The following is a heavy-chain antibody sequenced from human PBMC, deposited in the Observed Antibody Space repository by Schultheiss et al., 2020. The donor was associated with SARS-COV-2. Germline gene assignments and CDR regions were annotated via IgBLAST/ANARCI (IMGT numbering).Heavy chain of an antibody. D-gene: IGHD2-2*02. CDR2: INPNSAAT. Sequence: ASVKVSCKASGYTFTGYYIHWVRQAPGQGLEWMGWINPNSAATRSAQKIQGRVTMTTDTSTSTAYMELRSLRSDDTAVYYCARDWANTPSDYWGQGTLVTVSS. J-gene: IGHJ4*02. CDR3: ARDWANTPSDY. CDR1: GYTFTGYY. V-gene: IGHV1-2*02.